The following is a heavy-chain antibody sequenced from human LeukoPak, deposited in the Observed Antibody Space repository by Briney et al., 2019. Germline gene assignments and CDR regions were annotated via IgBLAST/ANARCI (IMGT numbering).Heavy chain of an antibody. CDR3: ARVSPFDY. V-gene: IGHV3-7*02. J-gene: IGHJ4*02. Sequence: GGSLRLSCAASRFTFSNYWMSWVRQAPGKGLEWVAHIKYDGSEKYYVDSVKGRFTISRDNAKNSLYLQMNSLRVEDTAVYYCARVSPFDYWGQGTLVTVSS. CDR1: RFTFSNYW. CDR2: IKYDGSEK.